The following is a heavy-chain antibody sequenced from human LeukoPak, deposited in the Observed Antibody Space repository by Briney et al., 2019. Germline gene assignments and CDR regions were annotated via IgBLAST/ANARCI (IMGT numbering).Heavy chain of an antibody. CDR2: IGSTSMYI. CDR3: ARVAAGAEAHTLHYHYMDV. D-gene: IGHD6-13*01. J-gene: IGHJ6*03. Sequence: PGGSLRLSCAASGFTFGIYSMTWVRQAPGKGLEWVSSIGSTSMYIYYADSMRGRFTISRDNAENSLFLQIDSLGVEDTAVYSCARVAAGAEAHTLHYHYMDVWGKGTTVTVSS. V-gene: IGHV3-21*01. CDR1: GFTFGIYS.